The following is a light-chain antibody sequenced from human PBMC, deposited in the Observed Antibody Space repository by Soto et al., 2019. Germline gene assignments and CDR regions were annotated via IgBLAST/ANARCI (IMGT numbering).Light chain of an antibody. CDR2: EVD. V-gene: IGLV2-14*02. CDR1: SSDVGSYNL. J-gene: IGLJ2*01. Sequence: QSALTQPASVSGSPGQSITISCTGTSSDVGSYNLVSWYQQHPGKAPKLMIYEVDNRPSGVSNRFSGSKSGNTASLTISGLQAADEADYYCTSFTSITTVIFGGGTKLTVL. CDR3: TSFTSITTVI.